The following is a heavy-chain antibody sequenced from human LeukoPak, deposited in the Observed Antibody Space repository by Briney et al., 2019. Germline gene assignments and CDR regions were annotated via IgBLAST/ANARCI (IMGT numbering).Heavy chain of an antibody. Sequence: GGSLRLSCAASGFPFSSYWMSWVRQAPGKGLEWVANIKQDGSEKYYVDSVKGRFTISRDNAKNSLYLQMNSLRAEDTAVYYCAVGILEWFFDYWGQGTLVTVSS. J-gene: IGHJ4*02. CDR2: IKQDGSEK. V-gene: IGHV3-7*01. CDR3: AVGILEWFFDY. D-gene: IGHD3-3*01. CDR1: GFPFSSYW.